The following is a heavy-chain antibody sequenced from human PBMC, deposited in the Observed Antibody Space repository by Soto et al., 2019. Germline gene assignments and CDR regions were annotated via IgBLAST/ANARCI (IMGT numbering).Heavy chain of an antibody. V-gene: IGHV3-30*04. CDR1: GFTFNYYS. J-gene: IGHJ6*02. D-gene: IGHD5-18*01. CDR2: VSYDGSNR. Sequence: XGSLRLSCAASGFTFNYYSLHWVRQAPGKGLEWVAVVSYDGSNRDYADSVKGRFTISRDNAQGMLFLQMDSLRPEDTGVYYCARRDTPLVTSYYYYPMDVWGQGTTVTVSS. CDR3: ARRDTPLVTSYYYYPMDV.